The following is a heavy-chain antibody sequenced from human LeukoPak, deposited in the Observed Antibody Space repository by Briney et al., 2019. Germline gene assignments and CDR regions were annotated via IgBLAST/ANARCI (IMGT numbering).Heavy chain of an antibody. Sequence: SETLSLTCTVSGGSISSSSYYWGWIRQPPGKGLEWIGYIYYSGSTNYNPSLKSRVTISVDTSKNQSSLKLSSVTAADTAVYYCARLRYFDWLLDYWGQGTLVTVSS. CDR3: ARLRYFDWLLDY. D-gene: IGHD3-9*01. CDR2: IYYSGST. V-gene: IGHV4-61*05. J-gene: IGHJ4*02. CDR1: GGSISSSSYY.